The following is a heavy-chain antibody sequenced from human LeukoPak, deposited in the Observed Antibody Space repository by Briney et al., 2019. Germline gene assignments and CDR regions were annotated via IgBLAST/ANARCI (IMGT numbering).Heavy chain of an antibody. V-gene: IGHV2-5*01. CDR2: IYWTDDK. D-gene: IGHD2-15*01. Sequence: SGPTLVTPTQTLTLTCTFSGFSLSTSGVGVGWIRQPPGKALEWLALIYWTDDKRYSPSLKSRLTITKDTSKNQVVLTMTNMDSVDTATYYCAHSPNNRYCSGGSCINWFDPWGQGTLVTVSA. J-gene: IGHJ5*02. CDR1: GFSLSTSGVG. CDR3: AHSPNNRYCSGGSCINWFDP.